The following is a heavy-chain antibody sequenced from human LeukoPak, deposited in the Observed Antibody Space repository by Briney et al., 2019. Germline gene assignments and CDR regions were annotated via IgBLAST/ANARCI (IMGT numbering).Heavy chain of an antibody. V-gene: IGHV4-34*01. D-gene: IGHD2-2*01. CDR1: GGSFIGYD. CDR2: INHSGST. J-gene: IGHJ6*02. Sequence: SGTLSLTCAVYGGSFIGYDGGWVRQPPGNGLELRGEINHSGSTNYNPSLKSRVTISVDTSNNQFSLKLSSVTAADTAVYYCARHAQTYYYGMDVWGQGTTVTVSS. CDR3: ARHAQTYYYGMDV.